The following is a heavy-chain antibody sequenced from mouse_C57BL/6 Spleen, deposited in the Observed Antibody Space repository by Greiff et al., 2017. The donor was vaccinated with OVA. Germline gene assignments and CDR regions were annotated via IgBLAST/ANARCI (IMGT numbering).Heavy chain of an antibody. CDR3: ARTGDGYWYFDV. Sequence: QVQLQQPGAELVKPGASVKLSCKASGYTFTSYWMHWVKQRPGQGLEWIGMIHPNSGSTNYNEKFKSKATLTVDKSSSTAYMQLSSLTSEDSAVYYCARTGDGYWYFDVWGTGTTGTVSS. CDR2: IHPNSGST. J-gene: IGHJ1*03. CDR1: GYTFTSYW. V-gene: IGHV1-64*01. D-gene: IGHD2-3*01.